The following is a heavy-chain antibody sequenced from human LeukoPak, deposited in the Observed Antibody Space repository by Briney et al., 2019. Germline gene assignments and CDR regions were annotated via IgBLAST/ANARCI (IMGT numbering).Heavy chain of an antibody. D-gene: IGHD2-2*01. CDR3: ARDLLDIVVVPAAMTGHDYYYYMDV. CDR2: ISDSSSNI. V-gene: IGHV3-48*04. J-gene: IGHJ6*03. CDR1: GFTFDDYD. Sequence: GGSLRLSCAASGFTFDDYDMSWVRQAPGKGLEWVSYISDSSSNIYYADSVKGRFTISRDNAKNSLYLQMNSLRAEDTAVYYCARDLLDIVVVPAAMTGHDYYYYMDVWGKGTTVTVSS.